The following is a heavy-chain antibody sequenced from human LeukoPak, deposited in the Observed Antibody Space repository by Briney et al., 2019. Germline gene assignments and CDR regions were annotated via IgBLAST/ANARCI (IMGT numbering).Heavy chain of an antibody. Sequence: GGSLRLSCAASGFTFSDYYMSWIRQAPGKGLEWVSYISSSSSYTSYADSVKGLFTISRDNAKNSLYLQMNSLRAEDTAVYYCARVYYYDSSGYYQPSGYFQHWGQGTLVTVSS. V-gene: IGHV3-11*06. CDR3: ARVYYYDSSGYYQPSGYFQH. J-gene: IGHJ1*01. D-gene: IGHD3-22*01. CDR1: GFTFSDYY. CDR2: ISSSSSYT.